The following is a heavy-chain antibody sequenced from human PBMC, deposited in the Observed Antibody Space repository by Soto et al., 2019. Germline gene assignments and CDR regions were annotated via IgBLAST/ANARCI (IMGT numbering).Heavy chain of an antibody. CDR3: ARLRDYFDY. CDR1: GGSISSYY. CDR2: IYYSGST. Sequence: SXTLSLTCTVSGGSISSYYWSWIRQPPGKGLEWIGYIYYSGSTNYNPSLKSRVTIPVATSTTQFSLKLSSVTAADTAVYYCARLRDYFDYWGQGTLVTVSS. V-gene: IGHV4-59*08. J-gene: IGHJ4*02.